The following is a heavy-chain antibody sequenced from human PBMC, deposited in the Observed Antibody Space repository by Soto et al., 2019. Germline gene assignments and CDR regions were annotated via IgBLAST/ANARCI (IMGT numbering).Heavy chain of an antibody. V-gene: IGHV3-30-3*01. CDR2: ISYDGSNK. CDR1: GFTFSSYA. J-gene: IGHJ3*02. CDR3: ARWDVDRDAFDI. D-gene: IGHD5-12*01. Sequence: QVQLVESGGGVVQPGRSLRLSCAASGFTFSSYAMHWVRQAPGKGLEWVAVISYDGSNKYYADSVKGRFTISRDNSKNTVYLQTNSLRAEDTAVYYCARWDVDRDAFDIWGQGTMVTVSS.